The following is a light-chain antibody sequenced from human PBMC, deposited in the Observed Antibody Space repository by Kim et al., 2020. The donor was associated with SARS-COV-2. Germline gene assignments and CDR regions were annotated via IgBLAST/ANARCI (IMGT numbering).Light chain of an antibody. CDR2: RND. CDR3: AAWDDSFWV. J-gene: IGLJ3*02. V-gene: IGLV1-47*01. Sequence: PGQRVTISCSGSSSNIGINHVYWYQQFPGTAPKLLIYRNDQRPSGVPDRFSGSKSGTSASLAISGLRSEDEADYHCAAWDDSFWVFGGGTQLTVL. CDR1: SSNIGINH.